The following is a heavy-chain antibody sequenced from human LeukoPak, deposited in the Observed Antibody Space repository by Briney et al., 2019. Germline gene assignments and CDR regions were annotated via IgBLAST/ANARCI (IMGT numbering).Heavy chain of an antibody. Sequence: PGGSLRLSCAASVFTFSSYEMNWVRQAPGKGLEWVSYISSSGSTIYYADSVKGRFTISRDNAKNSLYLQMNSLRAEDTAVYYCARVGSGSYYKSTDYWGQGTVVTVSS. CDR2: ISSSGSTI. CDR3: ARVGSGSYYKSTDY. V-gene: IGHV3-48*03. J-gene: IGHJ4*02. CDR1: VFTFSSYE. D-gene: IGHD3-10*01.